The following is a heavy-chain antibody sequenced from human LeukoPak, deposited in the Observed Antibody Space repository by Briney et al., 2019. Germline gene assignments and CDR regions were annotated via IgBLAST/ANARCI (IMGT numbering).Heavy chain of an antibody. CDR3: AREEMATIWSSNRNAFDI. Sequence: GRSLRLSCAASGFTFSSYAMHWVRQAPGKGLEWVAVISYDGSNKYYADSVKGRFTISRDNSKNTPYLQMNSLRAEDTAVYYCAREEMATIWSSNRNAFDIWGQGTMVTVSS. D-gene: IGHD5-24*01. J-gene: IGHJ3*02. CDR2: ISYDGSNK. CDR1: GFTFSSYA. V-gene: IGHV3-30-3*01.